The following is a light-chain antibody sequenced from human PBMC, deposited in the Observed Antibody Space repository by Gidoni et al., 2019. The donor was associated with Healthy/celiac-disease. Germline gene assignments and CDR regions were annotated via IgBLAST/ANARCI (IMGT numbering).Light chain of an antibody. CDR1: QSVSSSY. Sequence: DIVLTQSPGTLSLSPGERATLSCRASQSVSSSYLAWYQQQPGQAPRLLIYAASSRATGIPDRFSGSGSGTDFTLTISRLEPEDFAVYYCQQYGSSPLTLXGGTKVEIK. V-gene: IGKV3-20*01. CDR3: QQYGSSPLT. J-gene: IGKJ4*01. CDR2: AAS.